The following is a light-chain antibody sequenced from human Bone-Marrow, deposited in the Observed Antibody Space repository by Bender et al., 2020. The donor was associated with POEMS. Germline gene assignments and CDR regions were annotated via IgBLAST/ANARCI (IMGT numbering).Light chain of an antibody. J-gene: IGLJ2*01. CDR1: YIGSKS. CDR3: QVWDRSSDHVV. V-gene: IGLV3-21*02. Sequence: SYVLTQPPSVSVAPGQTATISCGGNYIGSKSVHWYQQKPGQAPVLVVYDDSDRLSGIPERFSGSNSGNTATLTISRVEAGDEADYYCQVWDRSSDHVVFGGGTKLTVL. CDR2: DDS.